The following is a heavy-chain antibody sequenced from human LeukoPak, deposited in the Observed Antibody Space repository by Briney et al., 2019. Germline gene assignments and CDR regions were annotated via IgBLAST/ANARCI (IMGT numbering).Heavy chain of an antibody. V-gene: IGHV3-30*04. Sequence: GGSLRPSCAAAGFTFTSYAMHWVRQAPGKGRGWVAVISYDGSNKYYADFVKGRFTISRDNSKNTLYLQMHSLRAEDTAVYYCARGRGPSYYYGMDVWGQGTTVTVSS. CDR3: ARGRGPSYYYGMDV. CDR1: GFTFTSYA. CDR2: ISYDGSNK. J-gene: IGHJ6*02.